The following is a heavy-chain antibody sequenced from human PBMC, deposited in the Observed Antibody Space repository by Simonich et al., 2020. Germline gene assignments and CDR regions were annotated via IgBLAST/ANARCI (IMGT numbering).Heavy chain of an antibody. V-gene: IGHV3-53*01. CDR3: ARWTATGYYFDY. CDR1: GFTVSSNY. J-gene: IGHJ4*02. Sequence: EVQLVESGGGLIQPGGSLRLSCAASGFTVSSNYMSWVRQAPGKGLEVVSVIYSGVSTYYADSVKGRFTISRDNSKNTLYLQINSLRAEDTAVYYCARWTATGYYFDYWGQGTLVTVSS. D-gene: IGHD1-1*01. CDR2: IYSGVST.